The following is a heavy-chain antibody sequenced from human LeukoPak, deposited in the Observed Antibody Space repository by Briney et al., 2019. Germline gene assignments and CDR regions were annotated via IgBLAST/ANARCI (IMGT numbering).Heavy chain of an antibody. D-gene: IGHD6-19*01. CDR3: ARDKIAVAGKGFDY. V-gene: IGHV1-8*01. J-gene: IGHJ4*02. CDR1: GYTFTSYD. CDR2: MNPNSGNT. Sequence: GASVKVSCKASGYTFTSYDINWVRQATGQGLEWMGWMNPNSGNTGYAQKFQGRVTMTRNTSISTAYMEQSSLRSEDTAVYYCARDKIAVAGKGFDYWGQGTLVTVSS.